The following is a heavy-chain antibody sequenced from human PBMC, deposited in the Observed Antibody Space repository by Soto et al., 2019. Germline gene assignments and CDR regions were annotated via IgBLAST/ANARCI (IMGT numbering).Heavy chain of an antibody. J-gene: IGHJ4*02. V-gene: IGHV3-64*02. Sequence: DSVKGRFTISRDNSKNTVYLQMGSLSVEDMGVYYCARARRDCSSSSCYLYHFDCWGQGTLVTVSS. CDR3: ARARRDCSSSSCYLYHFDC. D-gene: IGHD2-2*01.